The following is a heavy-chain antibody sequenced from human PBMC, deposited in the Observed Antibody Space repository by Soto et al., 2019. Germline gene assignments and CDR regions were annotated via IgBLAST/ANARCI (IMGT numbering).Heavy chain of an antibody. Sequence: EVQLVESGGGLVQPGGSLRLSCAASGFTFSDHFMDWVRQAPGKGLEWIGHAKTKAKSYATQYAASVTGRFTVSRDDSQNSFYLQMNSLRTEDTAVYYCARAGSISMIVVANFDYWGQGTLVTVSS. J-gene: IGHJ4*02. CDR3: ARAGSISMIVVANFDY. CDR1: GFTFSDHF. D-gene: IGHD2-21*01. V-gene: IGHV3-72*01. CDR2: AKTKAKSYAT.